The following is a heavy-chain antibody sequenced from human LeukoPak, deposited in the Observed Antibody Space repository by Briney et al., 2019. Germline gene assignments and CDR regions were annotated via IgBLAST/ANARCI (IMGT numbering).Heavy chain of an antibody. V-gene: IGHV3-23*01. CDR2: ISGSGGEI. Sequence: PGGSLRLSCAASGFTFSSYSMNWVRQAPGKGLEWVSGISGSGGEIWHADSVKGRFTISRDNSKNTLYLQMNSLRTEDTALYYCAKWSGDYPSYYLDYWGQGTLVTVSS. J-gene: IGHJ4*02. CDR3: AKWSGDYPSYYLDY. D-gene: IGHD4-17*01. CDR1: GFTFSSYS.